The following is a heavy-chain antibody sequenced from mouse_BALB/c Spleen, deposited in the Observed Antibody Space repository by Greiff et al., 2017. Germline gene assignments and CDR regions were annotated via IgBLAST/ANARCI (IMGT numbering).Heavy chain of an antibody. Sequence: EVMLVESGGDLVKPGGSLKLSCAASGFTFSSYGMSWVRQTPDKRLEWVATISSGGSYTYYPDSVKGRFTISRDNAKNTLYLQMSSLKSEDTAMYYCARGRGNYAMDYWGQGTSVTVSS. V-gene: IGHV5-6*01. CDR3: ARGRGNYAMDY. J-gene: IGHJ4*01. CDR1: GFTFSSYG. CDR2: ISSGGSYT.